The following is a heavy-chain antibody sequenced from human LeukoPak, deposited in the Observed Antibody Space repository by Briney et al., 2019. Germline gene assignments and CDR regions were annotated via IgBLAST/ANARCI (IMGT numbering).Heavy chain of an antibody. CDR2: VYYTGGT. Sequence: SETLSLTCTVSGGSIRSYYWSWIRQPPGKRLEWIGYVYYTGGTNYNPSLKSRVSISVDTPNNQFSLKLSSVTAADTAVYYCARLLSGGAAAGTLDYWGQGTLVTVSS. J-gene: IGHJ4*02. V-gene: IGHV4-59*08. CDR1: GGSIRSYY. D-gene: IGHD6-13*01. CDR3: ARLLSGGAAAGTLDY.